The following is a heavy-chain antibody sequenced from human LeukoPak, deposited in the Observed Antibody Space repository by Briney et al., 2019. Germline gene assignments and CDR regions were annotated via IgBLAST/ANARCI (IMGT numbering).Heavy chain of an antibody. CDR1: GFTFSNAW. J-gene: IGHJ4*02. V-gene: IGHV3-15*01. CDR2: IKSKTDGGTT. Sequence: GGSLRLSCAASGFTFSNAWMSWVRQAPGKGLEWVGRIKSKTDGGTTDYAAPAKGRFTISRDDSKNTLYLQMNSLKTEDTAVYYCTTDGPQSYYYDSSGLDYWGQGTLVTVSS. CDR3: TTDGPQSYYYDSSGLDY. D-gene: IGHD3-22*01.